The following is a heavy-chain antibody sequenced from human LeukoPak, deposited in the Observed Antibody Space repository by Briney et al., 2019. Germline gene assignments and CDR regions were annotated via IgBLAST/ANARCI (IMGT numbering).Heavy chain of an antibody. CDR3: ARLPDGSGSYYPVLDY. CDR1: GYSFTSYW. Sequence: GESLKISCEGSGYSFTSYWIGWVRQMPGKGLEWMGIIYPGDSDTRYSPSFQGQVTISAGKSISTAYLQWSSLKASDTAMYCCARLPDGSGSYYPVLDYWGQGTLVTVSS. V-gene: IGHV5-51*01. J-gene: IGHJ4*02. CDR2: IYPGDSDT. D-gene: IGHD3-10*01.